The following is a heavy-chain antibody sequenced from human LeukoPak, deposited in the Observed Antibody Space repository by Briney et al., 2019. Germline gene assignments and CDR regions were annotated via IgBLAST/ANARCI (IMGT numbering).Heavy chain of an antibody. CDR3: ARVVTVGARRGAFDI. CDR1: GYTFTSYA. V-gene: IGHV7-4-1*02. CDR2: INTNTGNP. D-gene: IGHD1-26*01. J-gene: IGHJ3*02. Sequence: ASVKVSCKASGYTFTSYAMNWVRQAPGQGLEWMGWINTNTGNPTYAQGFTGRFVFSLDTSVSTAYLQISSLKAEDTAVYYCARVVTVGARRGAFDIWGQGTMVTVSS.